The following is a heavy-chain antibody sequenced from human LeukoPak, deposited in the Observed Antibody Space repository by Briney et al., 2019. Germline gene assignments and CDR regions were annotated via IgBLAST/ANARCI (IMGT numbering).Heavy chain of an antibody. CDR1: GYSISSGYY. CDR2: IYHSGST. V-gene: IGHV4-38-2*02. CDR3: ARKTIFGVVIAPSFDY. J-gene: IGHJ4*02. D-gene: IGHD3-3*01. Sequence: SETLSLTCTVSGYSISSGYYWGWIRQPPGKGLEWIGSIYHSGSTYYNPSLKSRVTISVDTSKNQLSLKLSSVTAADTAVYYCARKTIFGVVIAPSFDYWGQGTLVTVSS.